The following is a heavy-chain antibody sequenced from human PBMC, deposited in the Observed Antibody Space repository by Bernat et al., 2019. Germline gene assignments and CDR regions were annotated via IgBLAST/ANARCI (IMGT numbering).Heavy chain of an antibody. J-gene: IGHJ4*02. CDR1: GFTFSSYG. V-gene: IGHV3-30*18. D-gene: IGHD6-13*01. CDR2: ISYDGSNK. CDR3: AKDVSSSWTPEDY. Sequence: QVQLVESGGGVVQPGRSLRLSCAASGFTFSSYGMHWVRQAPGKGLEWGAVISYDGSNKYYADSVKGRFTISRDNSKNTLYLQMNSLRAEDTAVYYCAKDVSSSWTPEDYWGQGTLVTVSS.